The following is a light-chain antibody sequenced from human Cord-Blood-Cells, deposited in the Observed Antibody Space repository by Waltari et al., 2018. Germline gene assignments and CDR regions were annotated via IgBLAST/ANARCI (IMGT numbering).Light chain of an antibody. V-gene: IGLV2-14*01. J-gene: IGLJ2*01. CDR3: STYTSSSTPV. CDR2: DGS. Sequence: QSALPQSASVSVSPGQSITFSCTGTSSDDGGCYYVNWYQPHPGKAPKLMIYDGSNRPSGGANRCSGSNSANTASLTISGRQAEDEADYNCSTYTSSSTPVFGGGTNLTVL. CDR1: SSDDGGCYY.